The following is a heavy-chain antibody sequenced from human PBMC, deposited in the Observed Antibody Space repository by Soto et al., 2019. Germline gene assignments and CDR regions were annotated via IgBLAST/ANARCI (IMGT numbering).Heavy chain of an antibody. CDR3: AKAHSHYDFWSGSADAFDI. D-gene: IGHD3-3*01. J-gene: IGHJ3*02. V-gene: IGHV3-23*01. CDR2: ISGSGGST. Sequence: GGSLRLSCAASGFTFSSYAMSWVRQAPGKGLEWVSAISGSGGSTYYADSVKGRFIISRDNSKNTLYLQMNSLRAEDTAVYYCAKAHSHYDFWSGSADAFDIWGQGTMVTVSS. CDR1: GFTFSSYA.